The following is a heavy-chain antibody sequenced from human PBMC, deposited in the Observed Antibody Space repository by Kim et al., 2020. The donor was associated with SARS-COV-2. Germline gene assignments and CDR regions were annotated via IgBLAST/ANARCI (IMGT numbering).Heavy chain of an antibody. V-gene: IGHV3-74*01. D-gene: IGHD1-1*01. Sequence: YADSVKGRFTVSRDNAKNTLYLQMNRLRADDTAVYYCTRAKVATNACDSWGQGILVTVSS. CDR3: TRAKVATNACDS. J-gene: IGHJ4*02.